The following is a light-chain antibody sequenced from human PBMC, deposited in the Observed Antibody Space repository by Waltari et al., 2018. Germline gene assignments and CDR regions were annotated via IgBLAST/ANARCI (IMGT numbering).Light chain of an antibody. Sequence: QAALTQPASVSGSAGQSVTISCTGTRGDIGTYNLVSWYHQHPGKAPKLIIYEDNKRPAGVSPRFSASKSGNTASLTISGLHAEDEADYHCCSYAGSFTLVFGGGTKVTIL. CDR3: CSYAGSFTLV. CDR1: RGDIGTYNL. V-gene: IGLV2-23*01. J-gene: IGLJ2*01. CDR2: EDN.